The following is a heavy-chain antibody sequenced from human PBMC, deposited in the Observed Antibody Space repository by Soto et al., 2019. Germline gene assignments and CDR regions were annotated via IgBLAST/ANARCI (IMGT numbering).Heavy chain of an antibody. Sequence: QVQLQESGPGLVKPSQTLSLTCTVSGGSISRGDYYWSWIRQPPGKGLEWIGYIYYIGSTNYNPSLKSRVTISVASSQIQFSPELSSVTAADTAVYYGAGGWVCGYATDFDYRGQGTLVTVSS. V-gene: IGHV4-30-4*01. J-gene: IGHJ4*02. CDR3: AGGWVCGYATDFDY. CDR2: IYYIGST. D-gene: IGHD6-25*01. CDR1: GGSISRGDYY.